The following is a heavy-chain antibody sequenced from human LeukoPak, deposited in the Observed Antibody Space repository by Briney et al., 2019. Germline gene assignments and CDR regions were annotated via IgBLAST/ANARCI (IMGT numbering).Heavy chain of an antibody. D-gene: IGHD3-10*01. CDR3: ARFPGLLWFGELLDAFDI. CDR2: MNPNSGNT. V-gene: IGHV1-8*01. Sequence: GASVKVSCKASGYTFTSYDINWVRQATGQGLEWMGWMNPNSGNTGYAQKFQGRVTMTRNTSISTAHMELSSLRSEDTAVYYCARFPGLLWFGELLDAFDIWGQGTMVTVSS. J-gene: IGHJ3*02. CDR1: GYTFTSYD.